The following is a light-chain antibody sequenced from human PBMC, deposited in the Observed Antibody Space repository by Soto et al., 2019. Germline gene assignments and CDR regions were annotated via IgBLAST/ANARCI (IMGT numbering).Light chain of an antibody. CDR1: SSDVGGYNY. J-gene: IGLJ2*01. Sequence: QSALTQPASVSGSPGQSITISCTGTSSDVGGYNYVSWYQQHPGKAPKLMIYEVSNRPSGVSNRFSGSKSGNTASLTISGLQAEDEADYYCSSYTSRSPLYVVFGGGTKVTVL. V-gene: IGLV2-14*01. CDR3: SSYTSRSPLYVV. CDR2: EVS.